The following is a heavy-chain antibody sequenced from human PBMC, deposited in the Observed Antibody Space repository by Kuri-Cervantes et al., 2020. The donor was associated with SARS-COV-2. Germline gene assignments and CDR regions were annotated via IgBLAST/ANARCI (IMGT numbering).Heavy chain of an antibody. CDR1: GFTFSSYG. D-gene: IGHD3-22*01. CDR2: IWYDGSNK. CDR3: ARATPYYYDSSGYKGYFDY. J-gene: IGHJ4*02. Sequence: LSLTCAASGFTFSSYGTHWVRQAPGKGLEWVAVIWYDGSNKYYADSVKGRFTISRDNSKNTLYLQMNSLRAEDTAVYYWARATPYYYDSSGYKGYFDYWGQGTLVTVSS. V-gene: IGHV3-33*01.